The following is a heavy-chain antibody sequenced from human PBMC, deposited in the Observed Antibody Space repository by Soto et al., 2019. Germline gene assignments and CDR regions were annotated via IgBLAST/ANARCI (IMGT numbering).Heavy chain of an antibody. CDR2: IYWDDDK. V-gene: IGHV2-5*02. CDR3: AHESAVGNYFDY. J-gene: IGHJ4*02. CDR1: GFALTTTGVG. D-gene: IGHD6-13*01. Sequence: QITLKASGPTLVKPTQTLTLTCTFSGFALTTTGVGVCWIRQPPGKALEWLGIIYWDDDKRYSPSLKNRLTITKDTSENQVVLTLTNMDPVDTATYYCAHESAVGNYFDYWGQGTLVTVSS.